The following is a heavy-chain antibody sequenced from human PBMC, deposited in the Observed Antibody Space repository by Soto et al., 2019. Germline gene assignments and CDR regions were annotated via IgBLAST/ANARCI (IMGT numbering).Heavy chain of an antibody. CDR1: GFTFSSYG. Sequence: GGSLRLSCAASGFTFSSYGMHWVRQAPGKGLEWVAVISYDGSNKYYADSVKGRFTISRDNSMITLYLQMNSLRAEDTVVYYCAKEYYDFWSGYYAPDYWGQGTLVTVSS. V-gene: IGHV3-30*18. CDR2: ISYDGSNK. CDR3: AKEYYDFWSGYYAPDY. D-gene: IGHD3-3*01. J-gene: IGHJ4*02.